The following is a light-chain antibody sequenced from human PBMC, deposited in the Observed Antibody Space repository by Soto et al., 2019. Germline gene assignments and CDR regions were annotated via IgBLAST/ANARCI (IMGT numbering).Light chain of an antibody. CDR3: QDEGTSPPWT. CDR1: QNIRGND. Sequence: EVVLTQSPGALSLSPGEGATLSCRASQNIRGNDLAWYRQKRGQAPRLLIYGASSRADGIPDRFSGRGSGTNFTPTISSLEPEEAAVYYCQDEGTSPPWTFGQGTKVEIK. CDR2: GAS. J-gene: IGKJ1*01. V-gene: IGKV3-20*01.